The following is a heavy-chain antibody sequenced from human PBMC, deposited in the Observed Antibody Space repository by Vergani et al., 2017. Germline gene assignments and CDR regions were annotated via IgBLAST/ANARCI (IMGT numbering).Heavy chain of an antibody. J-gene: IGHJ4*02. CDR3: ARMEREGVLEWLFKY. Sequence: QVQLVQSGAEVKKPGASVKVSCKASGYTFTSYGISWVRQAPGQGLEWMGWISAYNGNTNYAQKLQGRVTLTTDTSTSTAYMELRSVRSDDTAVYYCARMEREGVLEWLFKYWGQGTLVTVSS. CDR1: GYTFTSYG. V-gene: IGHV1-18*04. D-gene: IGHD3-3*01. CDR2: ISAYNGNT.